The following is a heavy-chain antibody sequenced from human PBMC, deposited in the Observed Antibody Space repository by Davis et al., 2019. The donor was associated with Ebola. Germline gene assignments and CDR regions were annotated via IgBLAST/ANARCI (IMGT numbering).Heavy chain of an antibody. CDR2: ISYIGNT. CDR3: ATIDRLVAGYYFGS. CDR1: GGSLNNHY. V-gene: IGHV4-59*11. Sequence: PSETLSLTCTVSGGSLNNHYWSWVRQPPGRGLEWVGFISYIGNTNSNPSLKSRVTISVDTSKNQFSLKLTSVTAADTAVYYCATIDRLVAGYYFGSWGQGTLVTVSS. D-gene: IGHD6-19*01. J-gene: IGHJ4*02.